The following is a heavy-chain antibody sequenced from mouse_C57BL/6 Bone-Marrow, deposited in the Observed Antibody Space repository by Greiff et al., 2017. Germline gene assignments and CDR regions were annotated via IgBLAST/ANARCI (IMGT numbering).Heavy chain of an antibody. CDR2: IYPGNSDT. J-gene: IGHJ4*01. Sequence: VQLKESGTVLARPGASVKMSCKTSGYTFTSYWMHWVKQRPGQGLEWIGAIYPGNSDTSYNQKFKGKAKLTAVTSASTAYMELSRLTNEDSAVYNRTRSKIYGDDYYYAMDYWGQGTSVTVSS. CDR1: GYTFTSYW. CDR3: TRSKIYGDDYYYAMDY. D-gene: IGHD2-13*01. V-gene: IGHV1-5*01.